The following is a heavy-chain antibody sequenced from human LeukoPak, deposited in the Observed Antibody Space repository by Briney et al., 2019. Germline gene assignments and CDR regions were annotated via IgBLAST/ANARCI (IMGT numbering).Heavy chain of an antibody. CDR3: AKDIQRGFDFTNSLDY. V-gene: IGHV3-33*06. CDR1: GFTFTDYA. CDR2: IWSDATNK. J-gene: IGHJ4*02. Sequence: GKSLRLSCVASGFTFTDYAMHWVRQAPGKGLEWVAVIWSDATNKYYADSVKGRFAISRDDSNNMVFLQMNSVRVEDTAVYYCAKDIQRGFDFTNSLDYWGQGTLVTVSS. D-gene: IGHD3-9*01.